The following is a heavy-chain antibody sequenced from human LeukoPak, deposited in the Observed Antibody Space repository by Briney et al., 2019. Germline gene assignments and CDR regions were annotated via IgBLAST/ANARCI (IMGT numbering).Heavy chain of an antibody. J-gene: IGHJ6*02. CDR1: GGSINSYY. D-gene: IGHD5-18*01. Sequence: SETLSLTCTVSGGSINSYYWSWIRQPPGKGLEWIGSFYYIQSTNYNPSLKSRVTISVDTSKNQLSLKLSSVTAADTAVYYCARTSVDTSMVRGGYYYYYYGMDVWGQGTTVTVSS. V-gene: IGHV4-59*01. CDR3: ARTSVDTSMVRGGYYYYYYGMDV. CDR2: FYYIQST.